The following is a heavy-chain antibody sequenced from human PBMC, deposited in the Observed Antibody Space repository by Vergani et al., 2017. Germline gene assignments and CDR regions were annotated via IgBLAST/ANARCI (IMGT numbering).Heavy chain of an antibody. Sequence: EVQLLESGGGLVQPGGSLRLSCAASGFTFSSYAMSWVRQAPGKGLEWVSAISGSGGSTYYADSVKGRFTISRDNSKNTLYLQMNSLRAEDTAVYYCAKDTAPIVVVPAAPHDAFDIWGQGTMVTVSS. CDR3: AKDTAPIVVVPAAPHDAFDI. V-gene: IGHV3-23*01. D-gene: IGHD2-2*01. J-gene: IGHJ3*02. CDR1: GFTFSSYA. CDR2: ISGSGGST.